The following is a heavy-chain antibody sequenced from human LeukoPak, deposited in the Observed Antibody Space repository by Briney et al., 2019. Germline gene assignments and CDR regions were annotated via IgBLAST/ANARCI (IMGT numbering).Heavy chain of an antibody. D-gene: IGHD5-18*01. V-gene: IGHV3-30*04. J-gene: IGHJ3*02. CDR3: ARVYSYDDAFDI. Sequence: GGSLRLSCAASGFTFSSYAMHWVRQAPGKGLEWVAVISYDGSNKYYADSVKGRFTISRDNSKNTLYLQMNSLRAEDTAVYYCARVYSYDDAFDIWGQGTMVTVSS. CDR1: GFTFSSYA. CDR2: ISYDGSNK.